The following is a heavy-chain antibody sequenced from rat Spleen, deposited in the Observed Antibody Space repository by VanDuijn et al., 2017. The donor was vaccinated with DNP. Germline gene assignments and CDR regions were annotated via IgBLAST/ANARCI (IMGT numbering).Heavy chain of an antibody. J-gene: IGHJ2*01. CDR1: GFTFSDYN. V-gene: IGHV5S10*01. CDR3: ATFEERDA. Sequence: EVQLVESGGGLVQPGRSLKLSCVAAGFTFSDYNMAWVRQAPKRGLEWVATIIYSDTRTYSQDSVKGRFTISRDNAKSTLYLQMDSLRSEDTATYYCATFEERDAWGQGVMVTVSS. D-gene: IGHD1-11*01. CDR2: IIYSDTRT.